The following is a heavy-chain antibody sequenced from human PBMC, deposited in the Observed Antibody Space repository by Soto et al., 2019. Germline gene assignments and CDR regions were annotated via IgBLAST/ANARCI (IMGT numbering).Heavy chain of an antibody. Sequence: GASVKVSCKASGYTFTSYDINWVRQATGQGLEWMGWMNPNSGNTGYAQKFQGRVTMTRNTSISTAYMELSSLRSEDTAVYYCARGVSIIKPGCISTSCYVSYYGMDVWGQGTTVTVSS. D-gene: IGHD2-2*01. CDR3: ARGVSIIKPGCISTSCYVSYYGMDV. J-gene: IGHJ6*02. V-gene: IGHV1-8*01. CDR1: GYTFTSYD. CDR2: MNPNSGNT.